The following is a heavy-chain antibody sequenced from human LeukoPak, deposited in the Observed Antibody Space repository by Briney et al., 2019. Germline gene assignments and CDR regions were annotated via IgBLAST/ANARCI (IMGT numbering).Heavy chain of an antibody. CDR1: GFTFSSYA. V-gene: IGHV3-23*01. Sequence: PGGSLRLSCAASGFTFSSYAMSWVRQAPGKGLEWVSAISGSRTYYADSVKGRFTISRDNSKNTLSLQMNSLRAEDTAVYYCAKVFRKDGDFHLFGYWGQGTLVTVSS. CDR3: AKVFRKDGDFHLFGY. CDR2: ISGSRT. D-gene: IGHD4-17*01. J-gene: IGHJ4*02.